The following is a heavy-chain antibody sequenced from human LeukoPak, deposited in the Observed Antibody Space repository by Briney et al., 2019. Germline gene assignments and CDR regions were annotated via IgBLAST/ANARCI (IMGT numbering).Heavy chain of an antibody. Sequence: GGSLRLSCAASGFTFSSYAMSWVRQAPGKGLEWVSAISGSGGSTYYADSVKGRFTISRDNSKNTLYLQMNSLRAEDTAVCYCAKGSKYYYDSSGCYPTQLWGQGTLVTVSS. CDR3: AKGSKYYYDSSGCYPTQL. J-gene: IGHJ4*02. D-gene: IGHD3-22*01. CDR2: ISGSGGST. V-gene: IGHV3-23*01. CDR1: GFTFSSYA.